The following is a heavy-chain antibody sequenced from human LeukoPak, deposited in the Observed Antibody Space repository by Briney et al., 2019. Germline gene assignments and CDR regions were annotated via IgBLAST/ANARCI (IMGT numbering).Heavy chain of an antibody. V-gene: IGHV3-23*01. Sequence: GGSLRVSCAASGLTFSTYAMSWVRQAPGKGLEWVSTISGSGGSTHYGDSVKGRFTISRDNSKNTLFLQMNNLRAEDTAVYYCAKRMGSTWYDFDYWGQGTLVAVSS. CDR2: ISGSGGST. J-gene: IGHJ4*02. D-gene: IGHD6-13*01. CDR3: AKRMGSTWYDFDY. CDR1: GLTFSTYA.